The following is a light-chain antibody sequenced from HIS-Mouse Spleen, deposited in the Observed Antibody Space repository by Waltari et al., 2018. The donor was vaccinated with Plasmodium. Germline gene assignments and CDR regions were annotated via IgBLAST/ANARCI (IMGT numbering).Light chain of an antibody. CDR2: RNT. V-gene: IGLV1-47*01. CDR1: SSTIGRNY. Sequence: QSVLTQPPSASGPPGPRVTISCSGSSSTIGRNYVYWYQQLPGTAPKLLIYRNTQRPSGVPDRFSGSKSGTSASLAISGLRSEDEADYYCAAWDDSLSGPVFGGGTKLTVL. CDR3: AAWDDSLSGPV. J-gene: IGLJ3*02.